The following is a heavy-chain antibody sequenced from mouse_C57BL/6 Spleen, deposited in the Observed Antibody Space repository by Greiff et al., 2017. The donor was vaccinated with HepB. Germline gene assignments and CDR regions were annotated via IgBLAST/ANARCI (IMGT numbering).Heavy chain of an antibody. CDR3: TRYYGSSYEGYWYFDV. V-gene: IGHV6-6*01. D-gene: IGHD1-1*01. CDR1: GFTFSDAW. Sequence: EVQLVESGGGLVQPGGSMKLSCAASGFTFSDAWMDWVRQSPEKGLEWVAEIRNKANNHATYYAESVKGRFTISRDDSKSSVYLQMNSLRAEDTGIYYCTRYYGSSYEGYWYFDVWGTGTTVTVSS. J-gene: IGHJ1*03. CDR2: IRNKANNHAT.